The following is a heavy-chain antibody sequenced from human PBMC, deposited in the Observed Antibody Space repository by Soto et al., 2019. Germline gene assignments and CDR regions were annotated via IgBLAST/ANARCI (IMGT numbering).Heavy chain of an antibody. D-gene: IGHD3-10*01. Sequence: PGESLKISGKGSGYSFTSYWIGWVRQMPGKGLEWMGIIYPGDSDTRYSPSFQGQVTISADKSISTAYLQWSSLKASDTAMYYCARTYYYGSGSYLVAFDIWGQGTMVTVSS. J-gene: IGHJ3*02. CDR1: GYSFTSYW. CDR3: ARTYYYGSGSYLVAFDI. V-gene: IGHV5-51*01. CDR2: IYPGDSDT.